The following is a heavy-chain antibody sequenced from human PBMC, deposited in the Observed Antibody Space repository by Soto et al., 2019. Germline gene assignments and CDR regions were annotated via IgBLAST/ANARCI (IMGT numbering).Heavy chain of an antibody. CDR3: ARDVVRSTAGDS. D-gene: IGHD2-15*01. V-gene: IGHV1-69*01. J-gene: IGHJ4*02. CDR2: IIPIFTRT. CDR1: GGTFSTSS. Sequence: QLQLVQSGTEVKEPGSSVKVSCKASGGTFSTSSFVWVRQGPGQGLEWMGGIIPIFTRTNFAQKFQGRVTFRADESTRTTYMELRSLTSEDTAIYYCARDVVRSTAGDSWGQGPLVTVSS.